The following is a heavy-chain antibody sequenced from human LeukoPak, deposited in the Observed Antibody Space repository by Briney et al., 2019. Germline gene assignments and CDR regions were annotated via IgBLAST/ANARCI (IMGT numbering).Heavy chain of an antibody. CDR3: ATSGGYSYGYYVDY. J-gene: IGHJ4*02. V-gene: IGHV4-61*05. CDR1: GGSIRSSYYY. D-gene: IGHD5-18*01. Sequence: SETLSLTCTVSGGSIRSSYYYWGWIRQPPGKGLEWIGYIYYSGSTNYNPSLKSRVTISVDTSKNQFSLKLSSVTAADTAVYYCATSGGYSYGYYVDYWGQGTLVTVSS. CDR2: IYYSGST.